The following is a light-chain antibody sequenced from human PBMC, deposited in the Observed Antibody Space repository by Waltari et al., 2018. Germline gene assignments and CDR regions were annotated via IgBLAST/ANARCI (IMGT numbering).Light chain of an antibody. V-gene: IGKV3-11*01. CDR3: LQRSNWPYT. Sequence: EIVLTQSPATLSLSPGERATLSCRASQTVRSFLAWYQQKPGQAPRLLIFDASSRAPGIPAKFRGSGSGTDFTITVSNLEPEDFAVYYCLQRSNWPYTFGQGTRVEIK. CDR1: QTVRSF. J-gene: IGKJ2*01. CDR2: DAS.